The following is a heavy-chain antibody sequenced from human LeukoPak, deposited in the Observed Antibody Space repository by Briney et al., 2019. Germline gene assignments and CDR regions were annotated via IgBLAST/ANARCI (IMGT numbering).Heavy chain of an antibody. CDR3: AVNSGGSYEYFQH. J-gene: IGHJ1*01. Sequence: GGSLTLSWAAAAFTVSSYAVQWVRQAPGKGREYVSAISSNGDSTTHTNSVKGRRTLPRDTSKNTLYLQMASLRAEAMAVYYCAVNSGGSYEYFQHWGQGTLVTVSS. CDR1: AFTVSSYA. D-gene: IGHD1-26*01. V-gene: IGHV3-64*01. CDR2: ISSNGDST.